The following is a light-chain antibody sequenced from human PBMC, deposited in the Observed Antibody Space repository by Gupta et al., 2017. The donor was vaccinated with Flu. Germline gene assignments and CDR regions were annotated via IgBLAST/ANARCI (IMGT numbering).Light chain of an antibody. CDR2: LNGDGSH. CDR3: QTWGTGIHV. J-gene: IGLJ3*02. V-gene: IGLV4-69*01. Sequence: SGHSSYAIAWQRQQPEKGPRYLMKLNGDGSHSKGDGIPDRFSGSSSGAERYLTISSLQSEDEADYYCQTWGTGIHVFGGGTKLTVL. CDR1: SGHSSYA.